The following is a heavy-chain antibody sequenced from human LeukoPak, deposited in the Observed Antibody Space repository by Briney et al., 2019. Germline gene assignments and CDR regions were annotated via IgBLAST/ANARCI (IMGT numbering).Heavy chain of an antibody. Sequence: SETLSLTCTVSGGSISSSSYYWGWIRQPPGKGLEWIGSIYYSGSTYYNPSLKSRVTISVGTSKNQFSLKLSSVTAADTAVYYCARHLASDDAFDIWGQGTMVTVSS. CDR1: GGSISSSSYY. V-gene: IGHV4-39*01. J-gene: IGHJ3*02. CDR2: IYYSGST. CDR3: ARHLASDDAFDI.